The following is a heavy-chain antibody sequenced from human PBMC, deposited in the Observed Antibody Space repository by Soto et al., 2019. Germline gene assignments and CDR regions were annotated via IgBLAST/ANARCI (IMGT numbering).Heavy chain of an antibody. Sequence: EVQLVESGGGLVQPGGSLRLSCAASGFNFDNYWMAWVRQAPGKGLEWVANIKQDGSDKNYVDSVKGRFTISRDNAKNSLYLQMNSLRAEDSAVYSCARDTTGSFDYWGQGTLVTVSS. CDR3: ARDTTGSFDY. D-gene: IGHD1-1*01. CDR1: GFNFDNYW. V-gene: IGHV3-7*01. J-gene: IGHJ4*02. CDR2: IKQDGSDK.